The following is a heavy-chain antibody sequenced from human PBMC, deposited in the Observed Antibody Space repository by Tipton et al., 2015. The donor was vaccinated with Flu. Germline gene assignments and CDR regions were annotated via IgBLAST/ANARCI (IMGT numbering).Heavy chain of an antibody. CDR3: ARDKGAGTHTLDV. CDR1: GYTFTSYN. D-gene: IGHD1/OR15-1a*01. V-gene: IGHV1-46*01. CDR2: IYPAGGGI. J-gene: IGHJ3*01. Sequence: QLVQSGAEMKKPGASVKVSCKASGYTFTSYNMHWVRQAPGQGLEWMGIIYPAGGGISYAQKFQGRVIMTRDRSTGTLHMELSSLRPDDTAMYYCARDKGAGTHTLDVSGQGTMITVSA.